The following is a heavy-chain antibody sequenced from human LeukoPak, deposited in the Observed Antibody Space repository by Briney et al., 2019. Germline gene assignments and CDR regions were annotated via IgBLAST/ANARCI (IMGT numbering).Heavy chain of an antibody. J-gene: IGHJ4*03. Sequence: GASVKVSCKASGYTFTVYYMHWVRQAPGQGLEWMGWINPNSGGTNDAQKFQGRVTMTRDTSISTAYMELSRLRSDDTAVYYCARDHYCSGGSCYWRFDYWGHRLIVTVSS. CDR1: GYTFTVYY. V-gene: IGHV1-2*02. CDR3: ARDHYCSGGSCYWRFDY. D-gene: IGHD2-15*01. CDR2: INPNSGGT.